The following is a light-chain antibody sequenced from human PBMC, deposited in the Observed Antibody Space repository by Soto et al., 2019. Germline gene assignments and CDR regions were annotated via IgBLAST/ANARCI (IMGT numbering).Light chain of an antibody. V-gene: IGKV1-5*01. CDR3: QQYDGAST. Sequence: IQMTHSPSTLSASVGDSVTITFRASQTISSWLAWYQQKPGKAPKLLIYDNSNLQSGVPSRFSGSGSGTEFTLTISSLQPDDFATYYCQQYDGASTFGHGTNVDI. CDR1: QTISSW. J-gene: IGKJ3*01. CDR2: DNS.